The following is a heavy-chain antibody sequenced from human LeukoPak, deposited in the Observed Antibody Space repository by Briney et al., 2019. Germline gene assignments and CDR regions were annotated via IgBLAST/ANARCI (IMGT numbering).Heavy chain of an antibody. CDR3: ARVYCGGDCYGYYFDY. CDR2: IYYSGST. Sequence: ASETLSLTCTVSGGSISSGDYYWSWVRQPPGKGLEWIGYIYYSGSTYYNPSLKSRVTISVDTSKNQFSLKLSSVTAADTAVYYCARVYCGGDCYGYYFDYWGQGTLVTVSS. D-gene: IGHD2-21*02. J-gene: IGHJ4*02. V-gene: IGHV4-30-4*01. CDR1: GGSISSGDYY.